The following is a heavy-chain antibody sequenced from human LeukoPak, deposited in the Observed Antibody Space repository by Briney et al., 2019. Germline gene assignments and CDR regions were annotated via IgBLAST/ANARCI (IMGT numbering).Heavy chain of an antibody. CDR3: ARHSYGSGSYYYYYYMDV. J-gene: IGHJ6*03. V-gene: IGHV4-4*02. Sequence: PSETLSLTCGVSGGSISSSNWWSWVRQPPRKGLEGIGEIYHSGSTNYNPSLKSRVTISVDKSKNQFSLKLSSVTAADTAVYYCARHSYGSGSYYYYYYMDVWGKGTTVTISS. D-gene: IGHD3-10*01. CDR2: IYHSGST. CDR1: GGSISSSNW.